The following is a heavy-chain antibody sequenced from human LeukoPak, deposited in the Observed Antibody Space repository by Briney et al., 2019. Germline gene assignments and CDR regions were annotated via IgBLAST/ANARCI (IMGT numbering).Heavy chain of an antibody. V-gene: IGHV4-34*01. J-gene: IGHJ6*03. CDR1: GVSLRGYY. Sequence: PSETLSLTCAVYGVSLRGYYWSWIRQSPEKGLEWIGEVNHEGDSIYSPPLKSRLALSVDMSKNQFSLNLRSVTAADTAVYFCARGSNYVSDYYFDVWGKGTTVIVSS. CDR3: ARGSNYVSDYYFDV. D-gene: IGHD4-11*01. CDR2: VNHEGDS.